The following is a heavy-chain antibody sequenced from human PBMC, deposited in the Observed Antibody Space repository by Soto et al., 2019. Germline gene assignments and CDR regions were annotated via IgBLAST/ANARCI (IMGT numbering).Heavy chain of an antibody. CDR1: GFIVSDYY. CDR2: ISSSGTYI. CDR3: AKEIGTYSLEFFQD. D-gene: IGHD1-26*01. Sequence: GGSLRLSCAASGFIVSDYYMSWIRQAPGKGLEWIAYISSSGTYINYADSVKGRFTISRDNAENTVYLQMNSLRIDDTAVYFCAKEIGTYSLEFFQDWGQGTLVTVSS. J-gene: IGHJ1*01. V-gene: IGHV3-11*06.